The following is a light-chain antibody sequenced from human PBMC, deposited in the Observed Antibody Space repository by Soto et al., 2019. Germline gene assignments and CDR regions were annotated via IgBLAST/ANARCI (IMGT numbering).Light chain of an antibody. J-gene: IGLJ1*01. CDR2: ENI. CDR1: SSNIGNNY. Sequence: QSVLTQPPSVSAAPGQKVTISCSGSSSNIGNNYVSWYQQLPGTAPKLLIYENIKRPSGIPDRFSGSKSGTSATLGITGLQTGDEADYYYVTWDSSLSAWVFGAGTKVTVL. V-gene: IGLV1-51*02. CDR3: VTWDSSLSAWV.